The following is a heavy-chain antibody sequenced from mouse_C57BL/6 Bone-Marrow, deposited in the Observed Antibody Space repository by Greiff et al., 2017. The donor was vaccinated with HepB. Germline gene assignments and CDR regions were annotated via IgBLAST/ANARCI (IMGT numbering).Heavy chain of an antibody. Sequence: VQLQQSGPELVKPGASVKISCKASGYTFTDYYMNWVKQSHGKSLEWIGDINPNNGGTSYNQKFKGKATLTVDKSSSTAYMELRSLTSEDSAVYYCANGELLLFAYWGQGTLVTVSA. CDR3: ANGELLLFAY. D-gene: IGHD2-12*01. CDR1: GYTFTDYY. CDR2: INPNNGGT. J-gene: IGHJ3*01. V-gene: IGHV1-26*01.